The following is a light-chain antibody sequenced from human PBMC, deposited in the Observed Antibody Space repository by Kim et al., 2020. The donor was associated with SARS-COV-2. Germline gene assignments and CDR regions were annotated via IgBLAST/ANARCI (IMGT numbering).Light chain of an antibody. Sequence: ASVKLTCTLSSGHSSYAIAWHQQQPEKGPRYLMKLNSDGRHSKGDGIPDRFSGSSSGAERYLTISSLQSEDEADYYCQTWGTGIRLFGGGTQLTVL. J-gene: IGLJ2*01. CDR3: QTWGTGIRL. CDR2: LNSDGRH. CDR1: SGHSSYA. V-gene: IGLV4-69*01.